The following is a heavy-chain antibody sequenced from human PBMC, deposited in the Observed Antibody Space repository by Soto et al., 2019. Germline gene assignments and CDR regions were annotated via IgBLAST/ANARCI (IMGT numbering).Heavy chain of an antibody. CDR3: ARVVDYCDPYYYYGMDV. CDR2: IRCDSSNK. V-gene: IGHV3-30-3*01. CDR1: GFTFSSYA. J-gene: IGHJ6*02. D-gene: IGHD3-22*01. Sequence: GGSLRLSCAASGFTFSSYAMHWVRQAPGKGLEWVSFIRCDSSNKYYADSVKGRFTISRDNAKNSLYLQMNSLRAEDTAVYYCARVVDYCDPYYYYGMDVWGQGTTVTVSS.